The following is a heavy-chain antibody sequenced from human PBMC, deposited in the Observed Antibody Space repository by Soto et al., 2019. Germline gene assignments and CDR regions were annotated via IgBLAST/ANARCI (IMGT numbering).Heavy chain of an antibody. Sequence: NPSETLSLTCAVYGGSFSGYYWSWIRQPPGKGLEWIGEINHSGSTNYNPSLKSRVTISVDTSKNQFSLKLSSVTAADTAVYYCARASIAVAGTKYYYYYYGMDVWGQGTTVTVS. J-gene: IGHJ6*02. V-gene: IGHV4-34*01. D-gene: IGHD6-19*01. CDR1: GGSFSGYY. CDR2: INHSGST. CDR3: ARASIAVAGTKYYYYYYGMDV.